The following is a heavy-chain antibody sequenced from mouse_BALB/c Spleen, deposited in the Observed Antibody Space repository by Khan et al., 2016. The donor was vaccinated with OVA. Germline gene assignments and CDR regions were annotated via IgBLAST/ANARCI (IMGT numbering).Heavy chain of an antibody. CDR3: TRSYDSYYFDY. D-gene: IGHD2-4*01. J-gene: IGHJ2*01. Sequence: EVQLQQSGTVLARPGASVKMSCKASGYSFTNYWMHWVKQRPGQVLEWVGTIYPKNSDTRYNQKFKGTAKLTAVTSASTAYMELSSLTSEDSAVYYCTRSYDSYYFDYWGQGTTLTVSS. CDR1: GYSFTNYW. CDR2: IYPKNSDT. V-gene: IGHV1-5*01.